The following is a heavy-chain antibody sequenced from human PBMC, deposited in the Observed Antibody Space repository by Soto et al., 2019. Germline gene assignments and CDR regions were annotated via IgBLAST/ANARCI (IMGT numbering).Heavy chain of an antibody. CDR2: IYPFYSDT. V-gene: IGHV5-51*01. Sequence: GESLKISCKGSGYSFTSHWIFWMRLMPVKGLEFMGIIYPFYSDTRYSPSFQGHVIISSYNSISTSYLQLISLKASYTAMYYFAXQGYYYGSLSYYLGGMDVWGQGTTVTVSS. CDR1: GYSFTSHW. CDR3: AXQGYYYGSLSYYLGGMDV. D-gene: IGHD3-10*01. J-gene: IGHJ6*02.